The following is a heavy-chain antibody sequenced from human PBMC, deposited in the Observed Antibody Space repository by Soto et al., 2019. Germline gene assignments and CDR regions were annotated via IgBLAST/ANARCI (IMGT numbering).Heavy chain of an antibody. CDR1: GFTFRTHG. Sequence: QVLLVESGGGVVQPGGSLRLSCAASGFTFRTHGMHWVRQAPGKGLEWVALISNDGTNKYYADSVKGRFTISRDNSENMVFLQMNTLRSDDTAVYYCAKPVDQWVPDHWGQGTLVTVSS. J-gene: IGHJ4*02. CDR3: AKPVDQWVPDH. D-gene: IGHD1-26*01. CDR2: ISNDGTNK. V-gene: IGHV3-30*18.